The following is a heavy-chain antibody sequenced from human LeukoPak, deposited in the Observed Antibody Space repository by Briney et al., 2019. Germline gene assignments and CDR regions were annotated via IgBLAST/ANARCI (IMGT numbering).Heavy chain of an antibody. CDR3: AKDGRQVLRFLEWLLGHFDY. CDR2: ISGSGGST. J-gene: IGHJ4*02. V-gene: IGHV3-23*01. Sequence: RPGGSLRLSCAASGFTFSSYAMSWVRQAPGKGLEWVSAISGSGGSTYYADSVKGRFTISRDNSKNTLYLQMNSLRAEDTAVYYCAKDGRQVLRFLEWLLGHFDYWGQGTLVTVSS. CDR1: GFTFSSYA. D-gene: IGHD3-3*01.